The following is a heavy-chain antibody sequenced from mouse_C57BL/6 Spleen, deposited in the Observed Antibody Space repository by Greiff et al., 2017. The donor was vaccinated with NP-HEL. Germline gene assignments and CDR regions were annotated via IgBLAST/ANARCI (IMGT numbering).Heavy chain of an antibody. V-gene: IGHV1-39*01. J-gene: IGHJ4*01. Sequence: EVQLQQSGPELVKPGASVKISCKASGYSFTDYNMNWVKQSHGKSLEWIGVINPNYGTTSYNQKFKGKATLTVDQSSSTAYLQLNSLTSEDSAVYYCARRAITTVYYYAMDYWGQGTSVTVSS. D-gene: IGHD1-1*01. CDR1: GYSFTDYN. CDR2: INPNYGTT. CDR3: ARRAITTVYYYAMDY.